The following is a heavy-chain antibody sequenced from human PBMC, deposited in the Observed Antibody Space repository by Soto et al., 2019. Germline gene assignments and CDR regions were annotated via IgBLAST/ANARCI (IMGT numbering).Heavy chain of an antibody. D-gene: IGHD6-6*01. Sequence: AAVKVTCKASGYSYTNYGINWVRQVPGQGLEWMGWISVYNGDTNYAQWLQARVTLTTDSSTNTAYMELRSLRSDDTAIYYCARTDAKYLLSSETDHWGQGTLVTVSS. J-gene: IGHJ4*02. V-gene: IGHV1-18*01. CDR1: GYSYTNYG. CDR2: ISVYNGDT. CDR3: ARTDAKYLLSSETDH.